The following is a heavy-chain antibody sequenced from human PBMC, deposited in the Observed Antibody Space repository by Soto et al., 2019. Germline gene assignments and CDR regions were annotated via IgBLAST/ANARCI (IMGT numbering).Heavy chain of an antibody. V-gene: IGHV5-51*01. J-gene: IGHJ3*02. Sequence: GESLKISCNGSGYTFTIYWIGWVRQMPGNGLEWMGIIYPGDSDTKYSPTFEGQVTISVDKFISTAYLQWSSLKAPDTAMYYCARNGGGGMKDAFDIWGQGTMVTVSS. CDR2: IYPGDSDT. CDR1: GYTFTIYW. CDR3: ARNGGGGMKDAFDI. D-gene: IGHD3-16*01.